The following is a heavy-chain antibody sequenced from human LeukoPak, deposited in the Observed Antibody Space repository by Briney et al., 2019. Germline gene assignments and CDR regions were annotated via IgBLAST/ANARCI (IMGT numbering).Heavy chain of an antibody. CDR1: GFSFSDYY. J-gene: IGHJ4*02. V-gene: IGHV3-11*04. CDR2: ISSSGSNI. D-gene: IGHD3-22*01. CDR3: ARDLWGIYDSSGD. Sequence: KPGGSLRLSCAASGFSFSDYYMSWIRQAPGEGLEWVAYISSSGSNIYYADSVKGRFTVSKDNAKNSLYLQMNMLRAEDMAVDYCARDLWGIYDSSGDWGQGTLVTVSS.